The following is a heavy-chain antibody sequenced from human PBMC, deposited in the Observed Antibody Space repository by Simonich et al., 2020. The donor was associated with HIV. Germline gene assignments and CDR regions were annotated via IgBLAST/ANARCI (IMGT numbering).Heavy chain of an antibody. CDR1: GFTFDDYA. Sequence: EVQLVESGVGLVQPGRSLRLSCAASGFTFDDYAMNWVRKAPGKGLEWVSGISWNSGSIGYADSVKGRFTISRDNAKNSLYLQMNSLRAEDTALYYCAKDKGAYYGSGSPVYWGQGTLVTVSS. J-gene: IGHJ4*02. CDR3: AKDKGAYYGSGSPVY. D-gene: IGHD3-10*01. CDR2: ISWNSGSI. V-gene: IGHV3-9*01.